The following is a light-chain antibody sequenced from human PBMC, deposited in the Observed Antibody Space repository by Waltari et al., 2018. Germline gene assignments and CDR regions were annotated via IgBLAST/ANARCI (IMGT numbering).Light chain of an antibody. J-gene: IGLJ7*01. V-gene: IGLV1-47*01. CDR3: AAWDDNLIGAV. Sequence: QSVLTQPPSASGTPGPRGPIPCSGTSPHTGSKHVFRSPPLPGTAPKPLISPTNHRPSGVPDRFSGSKSGTSASLAISGLRSEDEADYYCAAWDDNLIGAVFGGGTQLTVL. CDR1: SPHTGSKH. CDR2: PTN.